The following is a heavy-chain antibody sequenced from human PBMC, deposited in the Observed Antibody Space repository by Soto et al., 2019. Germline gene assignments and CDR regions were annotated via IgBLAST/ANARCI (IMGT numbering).Heavy chain of an antibody. CDR3: ARSLGYCSSTSYYNYFDY. V-gene: IGHV4-31*03. CDR2: IYYSGST. J-gene: IGHJ4*02. D-gene: IGHD2-2*02. CDR1: GGSISSGGYY. Sequence: PSETLSLTCTVSGGSISSGGYYWSWIRQHPGKGLEWIGYIYYSGSTYYNPSLKSRVTISVDTSKNQSSLRLSSVTAADTAVYYCARSLGYCSSTSYYNYFDYWGQGTLVTVSS.